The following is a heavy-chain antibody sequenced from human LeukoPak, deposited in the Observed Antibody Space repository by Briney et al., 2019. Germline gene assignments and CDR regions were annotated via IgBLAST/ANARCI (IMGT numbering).Heavy chain of an antibody. CDR3: ARDYLQVTSNWFDP. CDR2: IYYTGSA. Sequence: PSQTLSLTCTVSGSSIRSASYYWSWIGQHPGRGLEWIGYIYYTGSAYYNPSLKSRVTILVDMSKNQFSLKLSSVTAADTAVYYCARDYLQVTSNWFDPWGQGTLATVSS. D-gene: IGHD2-21*02. V-gene: IGHV4-31*03. J-gene: IGHJ5*02. CDR1: GSSIRSASYY.